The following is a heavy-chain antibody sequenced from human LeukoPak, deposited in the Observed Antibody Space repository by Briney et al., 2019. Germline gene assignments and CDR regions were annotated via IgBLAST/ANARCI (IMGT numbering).Heavy chain of an antibody. Sequence: GRSLRLSCAASGFTFSSYGMHWVRQAPGKGLEWVAVISYDGSNKFYADSVKGRFTISRDNSKNTLYLQMNSLRAEDTAVYYCAKCLFGELLFNWFDPWGQGTLVTVPS. CDR2: ISYDGSNK. CDR1: GFTFSSYG. D-gene: IGHD3-10*01. V-gene: IGHV3-30*18. J-gene: IGHJ5*02. CDR3: AKCLFGELLFNWFDP.